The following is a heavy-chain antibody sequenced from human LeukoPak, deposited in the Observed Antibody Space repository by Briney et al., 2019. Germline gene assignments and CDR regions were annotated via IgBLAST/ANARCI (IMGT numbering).Heavy chain of an antibody. CDR2: IYPGDSDT. V-gene: IGHV5-51*01. CDR1: GYSFTSYW. Sequence: GESLKISCEGSGYSFTSYWIGWVRQMPGKDLEWMGIIYPGDSDTRYSPSFQGQVTISADKSISTAYLQWSSLKASDTAMYYCARQRDIVVVPAAERYYYYGMDVWGQGTTVTVSS. D-gene: IGHD2-2*01. CDR3: ARQRDIVVVPAAERYYYYGMDV. J-gene: IGHJ6*02.